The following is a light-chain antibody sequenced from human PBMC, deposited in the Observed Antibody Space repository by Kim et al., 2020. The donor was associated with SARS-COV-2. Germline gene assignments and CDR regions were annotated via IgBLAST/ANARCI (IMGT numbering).Light chain of an antibody. CDR2: DAS. CDR1: QSIYGNS. V-gene: IGKV3-20*01. Sequence: EIVLTQSPGTLSLSPGESATLSCKASQSIYGNSVAWHQHKPGQTPRLLIYDASSRATAIADRFSGSGSGTDFTLTISRLEPEDFALYYCQQYGSSPTFGQGTKVDIK. J-gene: IGKJ1*01. CDR3: QQYGSSPT.